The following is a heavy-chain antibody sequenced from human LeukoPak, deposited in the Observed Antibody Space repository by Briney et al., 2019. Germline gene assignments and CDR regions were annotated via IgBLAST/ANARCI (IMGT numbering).Heavy chain of an antibody. V-gene: IGHV1-69*13. CDR1: GGTFSSHA. J-gene: IGHJ6*03. Sequence: ASVKVSCKASGGTFSSHAISRVRQAPGQGLEWMGGIIPIFGTANYAQKFQGRVTITADESTSTAYMELSSLRSEDTAVYYCARQVVAAAGTPYYYYYYMDVWGKGTTVTVSS. CDR2: IIPIFGTA. CDR3: ARQVVAAAGTPYYYYYYMDV. D-gene: IGHD6-13*01.